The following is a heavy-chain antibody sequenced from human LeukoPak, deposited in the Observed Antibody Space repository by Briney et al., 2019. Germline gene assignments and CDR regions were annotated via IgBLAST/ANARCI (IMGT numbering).Heavy chain of an antibody. CDR2: IYYSGST. CDR1: GGSIGSSSYY. J-gene: IGHJ4*02. D-gene: IGHD3-3*01. V-gene: IGHV4-39*01. Sequence: SETLSLTCTVSGGSIGSSSYYWGWIRQPPGKGLEWIGSIYYSGSTYYNPSLKSRVTISVDTSKNQFSLKLSSVTAADTAVYYCARGAYYDFWSGYYATKVYYFDYWGQGTLVTVSS. CDR3: ARGAYYDFWSGYYATKVYYFDY.